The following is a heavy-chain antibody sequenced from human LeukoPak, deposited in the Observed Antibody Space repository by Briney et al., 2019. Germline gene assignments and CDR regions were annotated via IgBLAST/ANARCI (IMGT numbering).Heavy chain of an antibody. CDR1: GFSFSDYY. CDR3: ATDGAGFDT. Sequence: GGSLRLSCAASGFSFSDYYMSWIRQAPGKGLEWLSYINIGGTNSHYADSVKGRFTISRDNAKKSLYLELTNLRAEDTAVYYCATDGAGFDTWGQGVLVTVSS. CDR2: INIGGTNS. J-gene: IGHJ5*02. V-gene: IGHV3-11*01.